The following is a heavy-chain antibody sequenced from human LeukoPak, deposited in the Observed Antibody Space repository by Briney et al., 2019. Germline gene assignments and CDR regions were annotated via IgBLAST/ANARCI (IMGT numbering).Heavy chain of an antibody. Sequence: SETLCLACTVSGDSISSYYWSWIRQSPGTGLEWIGHVSYTGITNNNPSLKSRGIISVDTSKNQFSLKLTSVTTADTAVYYCARDKSGAEAFEIWGQGTMVTVSS. CDR2: VSYTGIT. V-gene: IGHV4-59*01. J-gene: IGHJ3*02. CDR3: ARDKSGAEAFEI. D-gene: IGHD1-14*01. CDR1: GDSISSYY.